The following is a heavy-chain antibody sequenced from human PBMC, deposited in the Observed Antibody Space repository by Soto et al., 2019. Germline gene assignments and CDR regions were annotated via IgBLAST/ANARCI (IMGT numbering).Heavy chain of an antibody. Sequence: QVQLVQSGAEVKKPGASVKVSCKPSGYSYTTFGISWVRQAPGQGLEWMGWMNSNSGKTDYAQKFQGRVTMTTDTFTRTAYMDLRSLTSDGTAVYFCVRDRLTVTGTKCFDYWGQGTLVTVSS. CDR2: MNSNSGKT. D-gene: IGHD4-17*01. CDR1: GYSYTTFG. J-gene: IGHJ4*02. CDR3: VRDRLTVTGTKCFDY. V-gene: IGHV1-18*01.